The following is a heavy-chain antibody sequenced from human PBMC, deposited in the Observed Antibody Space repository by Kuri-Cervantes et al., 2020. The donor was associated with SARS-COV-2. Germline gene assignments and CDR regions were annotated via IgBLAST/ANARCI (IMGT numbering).Heavy chain of an antibody. D-gene: IGHD3-3*01. CDR1: RYTFNSYD. CDR3: SRGYDFWSGYDRPDYYFDY. J-gene: IGHJ4*02. Sequence: ASVKVSCKSSRYTFNSYDINWLRQATGQALEWMGWMNPNSGNTGYAQKCQGRVTMTRNTSISTAYMELSSLRSEDTAVYYWSRGYDFWSGYDRPDYYFDYWGQGTLVTVSS. CDR2: MNPNSGNT. V-gene: IGHV1-8*01.